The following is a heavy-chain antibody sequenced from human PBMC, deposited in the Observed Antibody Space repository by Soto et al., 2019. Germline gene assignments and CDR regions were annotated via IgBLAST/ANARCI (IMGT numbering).Heavy chain of an antibody. CDR2: IYYSGST. V-gene: IGHV4-31*03. Sequence: QVQLQESGPGLVKPSQTLSLTCTVSGGSISSGGYYWSWIRQHPGKGLEWIGYIYYSGSTYYNPSLKSRVTTSVDSSKYQFSLKLSSVTAADTAVYYCARARGHLEVVVVAATWYFDLLGRGTLVTVSS. CDR3: ARARGHLEVVVVAATWYFDL. J-gene: IGHJ2*01. D-gene: IGHD2-15*01. CDR1: GGSISSGGYY.